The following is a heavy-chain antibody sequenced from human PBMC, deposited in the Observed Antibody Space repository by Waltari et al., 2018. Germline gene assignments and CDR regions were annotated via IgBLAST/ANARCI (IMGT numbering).Heavy chain of an antibody. J-gene: IGHJ4*02. V-gene: IGHV1-18*01. CDR3: ARGGGPRTIVALPFDY. Sequence: QVQLVQSGAEVKKPGASVKVSCKASGYTFSNFGINWVRQAPGQGLEWMGWIGGYSGKPNYVQSLQGRVTMTTDTSTSTAYLELRGLRSDDTAVYYCARGGGPRTIVALPFDYWGQGTLVTVSS. D-gene: IGHD5-12*01. CDR2: IGGYSGKP. CDR1: GYTFSNFG.